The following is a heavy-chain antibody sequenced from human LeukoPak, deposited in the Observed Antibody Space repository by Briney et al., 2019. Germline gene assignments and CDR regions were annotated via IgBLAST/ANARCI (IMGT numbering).Heavy chain of an antibody. CDR1: GFNFNNYP. V-gene: IGHV3-30*04. CDR2: ISYDGIDS. J-gene: IGHJ3*01. Sequence: HGMSLRLSCAASGFNFNNYPMHWVRQVPGRGPQWVALISYDGIDSYIADSVKGRFSISRDNSKDTLFLQMNSLRPEDTAVYYCARDRYTKNYFDALDLWGQGSTVTVSS. CDR3: ARDRYTKNYFDALDL. D-gene: IGHD3-16*02.